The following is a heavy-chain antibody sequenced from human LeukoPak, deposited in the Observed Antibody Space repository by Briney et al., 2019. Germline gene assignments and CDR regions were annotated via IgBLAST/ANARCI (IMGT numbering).Heavy chain of an antibody. CDR2: IYYSGST. V-gene: IGHV4-39*07. Sequence: PSETLSLTCTVSGGSISSSNYYWGWIRQPPGKGLEWIGSIYYSGSTYYNPSLKSRVTISVDTSKNQFSLKLSSVTAADTAVYYCARGVTRPRLLYWGQGTLVTVSS. D-gene: IGHD2-21*01. CDR3: ARGVTRPRLLY. J-gene: IGHJ4*02. CDR1: GGSISSSNYY.